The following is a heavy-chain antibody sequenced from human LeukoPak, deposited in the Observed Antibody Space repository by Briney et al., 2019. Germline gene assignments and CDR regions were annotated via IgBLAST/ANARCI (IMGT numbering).Heavy chain of an antibody. CDR1: GFTFSSYS. D-gene: IGHD3-22*01. V-gene: IGHV3-48*02. J-gene: IGHJ4*02. CDR3: ARGYYDSSGYLFDS. CDR2: ISSYSSTK. Sequence: GGSLRLSCAASGFTFSSYSMNWVRQAPGKGLEWVSYISSYSSTKYYADSVEGRFTFSRDKAKSSLYPQMNSLRDEDTAVYYCARGYYDSSGYLFDSWGQGTLVTVSS.